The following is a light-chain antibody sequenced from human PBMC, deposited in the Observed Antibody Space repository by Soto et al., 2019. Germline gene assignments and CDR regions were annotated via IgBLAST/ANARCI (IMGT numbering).Light chain of an antibody. Sequence: EIVMTQSPATLSVSPGEGATLSCRASQSVSRNLAWYQQKPGQAPRLLIYGASTRATGIPARFSGGGSGTEFTLTISSLQSEDFAVYYCQQYNNWPPLTLGGGTKVDIK. CDR1: QSVSRN. J-gene: IGKJ4*01. CDR2: GAS. V-gene: IGKV3-15*01. CDR3: QQYNNWPPLT.